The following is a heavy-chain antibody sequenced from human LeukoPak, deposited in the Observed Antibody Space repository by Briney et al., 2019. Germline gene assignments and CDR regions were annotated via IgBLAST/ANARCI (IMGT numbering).Heavy chain of an antibody. CDR3: ARLGAGDAFDI. V-gene: IGHV4-59*01. D-gene: IGHD1-26*01. CDR2: IYYSGST. CDR1: GGSISSYY. J-gene: IGHJ3*02. Sequence: SETLSLTCTVPGGSISSYYWSWIRQPPGKGLEWIGYIYYSGSTNYNPSLKSRVTISVDTSKNQFSLKLSSVTAADTAVYYCARLGAGDAFDIWGQGTMVTVSS.